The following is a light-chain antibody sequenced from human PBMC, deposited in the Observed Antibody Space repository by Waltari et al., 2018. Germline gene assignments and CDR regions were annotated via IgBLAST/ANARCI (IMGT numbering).Light chain of an antibody. V-gene: IGKV4-1*01. CDR3: QQYYSFHWT. Sequence: DIVMTQSPDSLAVSLGERATINCNSSQTVLDNSNNKKYLAWYQQKPGQPPKLLIYWASTRESGVPDRFSGSGSGTGFTLTISSLQAEDVAVYHCQQYYSFHWTFGQGTKVEIK. CDR2: WAS. CDR1: QTVLDNSNNKKY. J-gene: IGKJ1*01.